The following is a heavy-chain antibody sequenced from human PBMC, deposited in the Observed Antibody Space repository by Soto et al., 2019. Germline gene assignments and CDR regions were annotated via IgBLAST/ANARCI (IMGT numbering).Heavy chain of an antibody. CDR1: GFTFSSYA. J-gene: IGHJ6*03. D-gene: IGHD4-4*01. Sequence: GGSLRLSCAASGFTFSSYAMSWVRQAPGKGLEWVSAISGSGGSTYYADSVKGRFTISRDNSKNTLYLQMNSLRAEDTAVYYCAKVYSNYDYYYMDVWGKGTTVTVSS. V-gene: IGHV3-23*01. CDR2: ISGSGGST. CDR3: AKVYSNYDYYYMDV.